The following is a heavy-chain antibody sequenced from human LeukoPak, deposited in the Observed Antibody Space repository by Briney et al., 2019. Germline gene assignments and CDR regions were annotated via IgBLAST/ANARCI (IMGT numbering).Heavy chain of an antibody. V-gene: IGHV1-69*05. CDR1: GGTFSSYA. CDR2: IIPIFGTA. CDR3: ARAQDIVVVPAAIGRGWFDP. D-gene: IGHD2-2*01. Sequence: SVKVSCKASGGTFSSYAISWVRQAPGQGLEWMGGIIPIFGTANYAQKFQGRVTITTDESTSTAYMELSSLGSEDTAVYYCARAQDIVVVPAAIGRGWFDPWGQGTLVTVSS. J-gene: IGHJ5*02.